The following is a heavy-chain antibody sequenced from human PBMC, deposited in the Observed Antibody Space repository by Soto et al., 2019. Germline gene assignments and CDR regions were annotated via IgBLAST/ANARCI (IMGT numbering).Heavy chain of an antibody. CDR2: IYYSGST. CDR3: VRDYFFRAGDGIRYW. D-gene: IGHD3-3*01. Sequence: TVSRNCVVSGGRIIINYWSWIRQPPGKGLEWIGYIYYSGSTSYNPSLNRRVTISVDTSKNQFSLKLTSVTAADTAVYYWVRDYFFRAGDGIRYW. V-gene: IGHV4-59*07. J-gene: IGHJ2*01. CDR1: GGRIIINY.